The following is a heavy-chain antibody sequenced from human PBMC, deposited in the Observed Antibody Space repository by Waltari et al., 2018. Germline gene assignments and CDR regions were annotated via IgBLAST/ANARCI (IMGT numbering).Heavy chain of an antibody. CDR2: IKNRAHHYTT. CDR1: GFAFSYHF. Sequence: ELQLVESGGDLVQPGGSLRLSCAASGFAFSYHFMDWVRQAPGKGLEWVGRIKNRAHHYTTEYAASVRGRFNISRDDSKNLLYLQMNSLTTMDTAVYYCAQYYVGFWGPGSVVTVSS. CDR3: AQYYVGF. J-gene: IGHJ4*02. V-gene: IGHV3-72*01. D-gene: IGHD1-26*01.